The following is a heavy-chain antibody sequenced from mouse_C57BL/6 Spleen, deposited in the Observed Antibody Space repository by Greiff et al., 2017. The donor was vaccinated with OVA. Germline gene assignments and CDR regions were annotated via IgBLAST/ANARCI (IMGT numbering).Heavy chain of an antibody. CDR3: APYYFYAMDY. J-gene: IGHJ4*01. V-gene: IGHV3-6*01. Sequence: EVKLQESGPGLVKPSQSLSLTCSVTGYSITSGYYWNWIRQFPGNKLEWMGYISYDGSNNYNPSLKNRISITRDTSKNQFFLKLNSVTTEDTATYYCAPYYFYAMDYWGQGTSVTVSS. CDR1: GYSITSGYY. CDR2: ISYDGSN. D-gene: IGHD2-10*01.